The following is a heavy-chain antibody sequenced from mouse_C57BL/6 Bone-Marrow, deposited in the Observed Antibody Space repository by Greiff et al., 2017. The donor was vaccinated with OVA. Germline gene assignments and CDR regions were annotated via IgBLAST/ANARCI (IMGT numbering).Heavy chain of an antibody. Sequence: EVKLVESGEGLVKPGGSLKLSCAASGFTFSSYAMSWVRQTPEKRLEWVAYISSGGDYIYYADTVKGRFTISRDNARNTLYLQMSSLKSEDTAMYYCTRGRIYYDYDDGDVSYAMDYWGQGTSVTVSS. J-gene: IGHJ4*01. V-gene: IGHV5-9-1*02. D-gene: IGHD2-4*01. CDR2: ISSGGDYI. CDR3: TRGRIYYDYDDGDVSYAMDY. CDR1: GFTFSSYA.